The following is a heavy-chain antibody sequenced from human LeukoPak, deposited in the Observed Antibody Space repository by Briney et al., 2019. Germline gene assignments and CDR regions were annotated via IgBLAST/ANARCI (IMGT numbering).Heavy chain of an antibody. Sequence: ASVKVSCKAFGYSFASYGMSWVRQAPGQRLEWLAWISVSTGNTQYAQKLQGRVTMTTDTSASTAYMELRSLRSDDTAVYCCARERGGYEWDYWGQGTLVTVSS. CDR2: ISVSTGNT. CDR1: GYSFASYG. D-gene: IGHD2-15*01. J-gene: IGHJ4*02. V-gene: IGHV1-18*01. CDR3: ARERGGYEWDY.